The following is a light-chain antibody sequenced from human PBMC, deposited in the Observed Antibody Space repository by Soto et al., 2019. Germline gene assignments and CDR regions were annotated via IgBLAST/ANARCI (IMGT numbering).Light chain of an antibody. CDR1: SSDVGGYNY. Sequence: QSALTQPASVSGSPGQSITISCTGTSSDVGGYNYVSWYQQLPGKAPKLMIYDLSNRPSGVSNRFSGSKSGNTASLTISGVQAEDEADYYCSSYTSSSTYVFGTGTKVTVL. CDR2: DLS. V-gene: IGLV2-14*01. J-gene: IGLJ1*01. CDR3: SSYTSSSTYV.